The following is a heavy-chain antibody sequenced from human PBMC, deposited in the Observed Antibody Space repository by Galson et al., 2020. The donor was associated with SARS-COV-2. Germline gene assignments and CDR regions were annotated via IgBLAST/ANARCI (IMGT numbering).Heavy chain of an antibody. Sequence: APETLSLTCTVSGGSISNSYWSWTRQPPGKGLEWIGYIFNSGSTKYNPSLESRVTMSLDTPRSQFSLELRSVAAADTAVYFCARQGSYKYWLDPWGQGTQVTVSS. CDR3: ARQGSYKYWLDP. J-gene: IGHJ5*02. V-gene: IGHV4-59*08. CDR1: GGSISNSY. CDR2: IFNSGST. D-gene: IGHD3-10*01.